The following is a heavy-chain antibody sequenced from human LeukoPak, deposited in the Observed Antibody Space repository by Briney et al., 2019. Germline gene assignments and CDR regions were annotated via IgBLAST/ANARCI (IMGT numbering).Heavy chain of an antibody. D-gene: IGHD1-26*01. J-gene: IGHJ4*02. CDR2: ISSSSYI. CDR1: GFTFSSYS. Sequence: GGSLRLSCAASGFTFSSYSMNWVRQAPGKGLEWVSSISSSSYIYYADSVKGRFTISRDSAKNSPYLQMNSLRAEDTAVYYCAAQGWELFDYWGQGTLVTVSS. V-gene: IGHV3-21*01. CDR3: AAQGWELFDY.